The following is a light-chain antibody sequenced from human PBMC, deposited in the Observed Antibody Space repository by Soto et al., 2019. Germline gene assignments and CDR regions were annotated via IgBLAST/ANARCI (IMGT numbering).Light chain of an antibody. CDR1: QSVGGL. J-gene: IGKJ1*01. CDR2: DAG. V-gene: IGKV3-11*01. CDR3: QQYNSYS. Sequence: EVVLTQSPATLSLFPGERATLSCRASQSVGGLLAWYQQRSGQPPRLLIYDAGTRATGIPDRFSGSGSGTDFTLTISSLEPEDFATYYCQQYNSYSFGQGTKVEIK.